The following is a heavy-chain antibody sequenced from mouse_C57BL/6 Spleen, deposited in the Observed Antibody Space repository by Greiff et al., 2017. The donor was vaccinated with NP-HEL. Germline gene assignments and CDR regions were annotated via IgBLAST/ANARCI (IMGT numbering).Heavy chain of an antibody. CDR1: GFTFSSYA. CDR3: TRKGMDGSGNYFDY. J-gene: IGHJ2*01. D-gene: IGHD1-1*01. CDR2: ISSGGDYI. Sequence: EVKLVESGEGLVKPGGSLKLSCAASGFTFSSYAMSWVRQTPEKRLEWVAYISSGGDYIYYADTVKGRFTISRDNARNTLYLQMSSLKSEDTAMYYCTRKGMDGSGNYFDYWGQGTTLTVSS. V-gene: IGHV5-9-1*02.